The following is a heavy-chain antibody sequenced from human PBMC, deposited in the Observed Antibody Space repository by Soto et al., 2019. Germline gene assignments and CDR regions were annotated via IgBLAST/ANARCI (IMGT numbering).Heavy chain of an antibody. D-gene: IGHD3-9*01. CDR2: IYYSGST. V-gene: IGHV4-59*01. J-gene: IGHJ3*02. CDR3: ARCSGRDILTGYSLSHYAFDI. CDR1: GGSISSYY. Sequence: PSETLSLTCTVSGGSISSYYWSWIRQPPGKGLEWIGYIYYSGSTNYNPSLKSRVTISVDTSKNQFSLKLSSVTAADTAVYYCARCSGRDILTGYSLSHYAFDIWGQGTMVTVSS.